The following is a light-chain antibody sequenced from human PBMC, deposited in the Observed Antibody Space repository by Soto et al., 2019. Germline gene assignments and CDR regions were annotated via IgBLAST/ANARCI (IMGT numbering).Light chain of an antibody. V-gene: IGKV3-15*01. Sequence: EIVITQSPATLSVSPGERATLSCRASQSVSSNLAWYPQKPGQAPRLLIYGASTSATGIPARFSGSGSGTEFTLTISSLQSEDFAVYYCQQYNNWLTFGGGTKVDIK. CDR1: QSVSSN. J-gene: IGKJ4*01. CDR3: QQYNNWLT. CDR2: GAS.